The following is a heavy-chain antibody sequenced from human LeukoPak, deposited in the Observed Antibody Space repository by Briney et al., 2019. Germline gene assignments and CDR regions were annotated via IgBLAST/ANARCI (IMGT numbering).Heavy chain of an antibody. CDR1: GGSISSSNW. Sequence: SETLSLTCAVSGGSISSSNWWSWVRQPPGKGLEWIGEIYHSGSTNYNPSLKSRVTISVDKSKNQFSLKLSSVTAADTAVYYCARAGIYGDYASYYFDYWGQGTLVTVSS. CDR2: IYHSGST. J-gene: IGHJ4*02. CDR3: ARAGIYGDYASYYFDY. V-gene: IGHV4-4*02. D-gene: IGHD4-17*01.